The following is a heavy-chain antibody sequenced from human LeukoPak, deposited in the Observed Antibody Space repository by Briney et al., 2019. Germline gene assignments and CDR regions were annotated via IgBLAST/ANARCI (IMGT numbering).Heavy chain of an antibody. CDR2: ISSSSSYI. CDR1: GFTFSSYS. CDR3: ARGTSEYSSSRGSFP. V-gene: IGHV3-21*01. Sequence: KPGGSLRLSCAASGFTFSSYSMNWVRQAPGKGLEWVSSISSSSSYIYYADSVKGRFTISRDNAKNSLYLRMNSLRAEDTAVYYCARGTSEYSSSRGSFPWGQGALVTVSS. J-gene: IGHJ5*02. D-gene: IGHD6-13*01.